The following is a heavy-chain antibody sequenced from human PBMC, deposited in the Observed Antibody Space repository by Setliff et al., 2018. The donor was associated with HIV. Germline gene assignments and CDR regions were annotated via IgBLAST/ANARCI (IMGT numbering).Heavy chain of an antibody. CDR2: IGPSGSST. CDR1: GGTFSIFS. V-gene: IGHV1-46*01. J-gene: IGHJ4*02. Sequence: ASVKVSCKTSGGTFSIFSITWVRQAPGQGLEWMGLIGPSGSSTTYAQNFQGRVTMSRDTSTNTVYMELSSLSSEDTAVYYCARDHIAARSVDYWGQGTLVTVSS. CDR3: ARDHIAARSVDY. D-gene: IGHD6-6*01.